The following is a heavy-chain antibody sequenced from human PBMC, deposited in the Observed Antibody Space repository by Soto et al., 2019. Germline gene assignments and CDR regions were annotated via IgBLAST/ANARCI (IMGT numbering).Heavy chain of an antibody. CDR3: ARERRGFDY. CDR1: GFTFSSYA. J-gene: IGHJ4*02. V-gene: IGHV3-30-3*01. D-gene: IGHD3-16*01. CDR2: ISYDGSNK. Sequence: GGSLRLSCAASGFTFSSYAMHWVRQAPGKGLEWVAVISYDGSNKYYADSVKGRFTISRDNSKNTLYLQMDSLRAEDTAVYYCARERRGFDYWGQGTLVTVSS.